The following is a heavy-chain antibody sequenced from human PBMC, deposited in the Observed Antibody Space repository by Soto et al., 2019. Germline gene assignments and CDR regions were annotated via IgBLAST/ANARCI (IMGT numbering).Heavy chain of an antibody. Sequence: QVQLVQSGAEVKKPGASVKVSCKASGYIFTSYGISWVRQAPGQGLEWMGWISAYNGNTNYAQKLQGRGTMTTDTSTSTAYMELRSLRSDDTAVYYCARAYNGYDYYYYYYMDVWGKGTTVTVSS. J-gene: IGHJ6*03. CDR2: ISAYNGNT. CDR1: GYIFTSYG. D-gene: IGHD5-12*01. CDR3: ARAYNGYDYYYYYYMDV. V-gene: IGHV1-18*01.